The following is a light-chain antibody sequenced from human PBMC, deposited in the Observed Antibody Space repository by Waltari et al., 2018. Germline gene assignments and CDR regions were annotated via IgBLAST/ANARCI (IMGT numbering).Light chain of an antibody. Sequence: QSALTQPASVSGSPARPITISCSGTDTDVGAYDFVSWYQQHPGKAPHLIIYEVSNRPSGISNRFSASKSGNTASLTISGLQAEDEADYYCSSYTTSSAPGVFGTGTRVTVL. V-gene: IGLV2-14*01. CDR2: EVS. CDR3: SSYTTSSAPGV. CDR1: DTDVGAYDF. J-gene: IGLJ1*01.